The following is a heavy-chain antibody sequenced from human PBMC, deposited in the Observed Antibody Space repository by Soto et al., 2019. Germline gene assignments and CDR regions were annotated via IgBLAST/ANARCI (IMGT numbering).Heavy chain of an antibody. V-gene: IGHV3-30*04. Sequence: GGSLRLSCAASGFTFSSYAMSWVRQAPGKGLEWVAVITDDGSSKYYADSVKGRFTISRDNSKNTLYLQMNSLRAEDTAVYYCAKDDAQPDYYYYGMDVWGQGTTVTVSS. CDR2: ITDDGSSK. J-gene: IGHJ6*02. CDR3: AKDDAQPDYYYYGMDV. CDR1: GFTFSSYA.